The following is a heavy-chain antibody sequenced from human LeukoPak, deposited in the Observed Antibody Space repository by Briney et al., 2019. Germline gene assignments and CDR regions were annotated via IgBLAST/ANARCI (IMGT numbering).Heavy chain of an antibody. CDR1: GYTFTGYY. J-gene: IGHJ4*02. CDR2: INPNSGGT. D-gene: IGHD2-2*01. CDR3: ASHPSVGYCSSTSCRGFFVD. Sequence: ASVKVSCKASGYTFTGYYMHWVRQAPGQGLEWMGWINPNSGGTNYAQKFQGRATMTRDTSISTAYMDVSRLRSGDTAVYYCASHPSVGYCSSTSCRGFFVDWGQGTLVTVSS. V-gene: IGHV1-2*02.